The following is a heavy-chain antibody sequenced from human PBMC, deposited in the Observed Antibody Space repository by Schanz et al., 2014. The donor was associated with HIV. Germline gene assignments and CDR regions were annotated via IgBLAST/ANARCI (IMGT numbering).Heavy chain of an antibody. CDR3: ASDLNTPEIVVLLDY. CDR2: ISYDGSNR. D-gene: IGHD3-22*01. CDR1: GFTFSSSG. J-gene: IGHJ4*02. V-gene: IGHV3-30*03. Sequence: QVQLVESGGGVVQPGRSLRLSCAASGFTFSSSGMHWVRQAPGKGLQWVAVISYDGSNRYYTDSVKGRFTISRDNSKNTLYLQMNSLRAEDTAVYYCASDLNTPEIVVLLDYWGQGTLVTVSP.